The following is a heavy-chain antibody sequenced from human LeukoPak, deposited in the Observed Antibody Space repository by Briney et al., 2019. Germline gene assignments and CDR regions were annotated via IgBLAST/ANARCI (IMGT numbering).Heavy chain of an antibody. CDR1: GFTFSGYG. V-gene: IGHV3-33*01. J-gene: IGHJ4*02. CDR2: IWYDGRNK. CDR3: ARNPISRLYYLDY. Sequence: PGGSLRLSCAASGFTFSGYGMHWVRQAPGKGLEWVSFIWYDGRNKYYADSVKGRFTISRDNTKNTLYLQMNSLRAEDTAVYYCARNPISRLYYLDYWGQGTLVTVSS. D-gene: IGHD2-2*02.